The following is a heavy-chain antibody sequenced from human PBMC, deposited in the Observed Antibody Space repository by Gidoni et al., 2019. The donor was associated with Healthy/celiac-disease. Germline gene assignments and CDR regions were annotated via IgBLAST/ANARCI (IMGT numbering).Heavy chain of an antibody. CDR2: TYYRSKWYN. Sequence: SPSRGLAWLGRTYYRSKWYNEYAVSVKSRITINPDTSKNQFSLQLNSVTPEDTAVYYCARSITGAFDIWGQGTMVTVSS. CDR3: ARSITGAFDI. D-gene: IGHD3-3*01. V-gene: IGHV6-1*01. J-gene: IGHJ3*02.